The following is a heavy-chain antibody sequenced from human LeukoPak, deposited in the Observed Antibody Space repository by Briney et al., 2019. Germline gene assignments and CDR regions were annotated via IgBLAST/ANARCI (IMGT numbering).Heavy chain of an antibody. Sequence: GGSLRLSCAASGFTFSSYAMHWVRQAPGKGLEYVSAISSNGGSTYYANSVKGRFTISRDNSKNTLYLQMGSLRAEDMAVYYCARAGAPIAAAGEAYWFDPWGQGTLVTVSS. CDR2: ISSNGGST. CDR3: ARAGAPIAAAGEAYWFDP. CDR1: GFTFSSYA. V-gene: IGHV3-64*01. D-gene: IGHD6-13*01. J-gene: IGHJ5*02.